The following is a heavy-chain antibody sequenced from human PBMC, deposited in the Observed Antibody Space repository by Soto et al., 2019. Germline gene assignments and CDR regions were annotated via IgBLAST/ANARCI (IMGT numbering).Heavy chain of an antibody. V-gene: IGHV3-30*18. J-gene: IGHJ4*02. CDR1: GFTFSSYG. CDR3: ANSGKSIAAPLDY. CDR2: ISYDGSNK. Sequence: QVQLVESGGGVVQPGRSLRLSCAASGFTFSSYGMHWVRQAPGKGLEWVAVISYDGSNKYYADSVKGRFTISRDNSKNTLYLQMNSLRAEDTAEYYCANSGKSIAAPLDYWGQGTLVTVSS. D-gene: IGHD6-6*01.